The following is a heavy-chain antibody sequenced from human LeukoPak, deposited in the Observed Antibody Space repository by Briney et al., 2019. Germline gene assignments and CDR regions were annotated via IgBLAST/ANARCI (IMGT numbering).Heavy chain of an antibody. CDR1: GFTFSSYW. CDR2: INSDGSST. V-gene: IGHV3-74*01. J-gene: IGHJ5*02. CDR3: ARRGIAAAGTSDGSDP. Sequence: GGSLRLSCAASGFTFSSYWMHWVRQAPGKGLVWVSRINSDGSSTSYADSVKGRFTISRDNAKNTLYLQMNSLRAEDTAVYYCARRGIAAAGTSDGSDPWGQGTLVTVSS. D-gene: IGHD6-13*01.